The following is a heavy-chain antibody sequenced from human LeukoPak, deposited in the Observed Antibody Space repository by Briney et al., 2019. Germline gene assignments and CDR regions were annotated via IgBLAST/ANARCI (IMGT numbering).Heavy chain of an antibody. J-gene: IGHJ1*01. CDR3: AGSIAAAGRGYFQH. CDR2: IYYSGST. V-gene: IGHV4-59*01. CDR1: GGSISSYY. Sequence: PSETLSLTCTVSGGSISSYYWSWIRQPPGKGLEWIGYIYYSGSTNYNPSLKSRVTISVDTSKNQFSLKLSSVTAADTAVYYCAGSIAAAGRGYFQHWGQGTLVTVSS. D-gene: IGHD6-13*01.